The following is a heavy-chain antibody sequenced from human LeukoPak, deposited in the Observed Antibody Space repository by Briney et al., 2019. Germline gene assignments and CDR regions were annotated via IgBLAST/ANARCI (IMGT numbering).Heavy chain of an antibody. CDR1: GFSFDDYT. D-gene: IGHD3-10*01. CDR3: AKGFYYGSGSYLFDY. Sequence: GGSLRLSCAASGFSFDDYTMHWVRQAPGKGLEWVSLISWDGGSTYYADSVKGRFTISRDNSKNSLYLQMNSLRTEDTALYYCAKGFYYGSGSYLFDYWGQGTLVTVSS. V-gene: IGHV3-43*01. CDR2: ISWDGGST. J-gene: IGHJ4*02.